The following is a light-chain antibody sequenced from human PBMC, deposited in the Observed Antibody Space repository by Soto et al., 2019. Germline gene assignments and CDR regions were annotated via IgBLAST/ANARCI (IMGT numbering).Light chain of an antibody. CDR3: SSYTTSNTRQIV. CDR2: DVS. V-gene: IGLV2-14*04. Sequence: GQSITISCTGTSSDVGGYNYVSWYQQHPGKAPKFMIYDVSNRPSGVSNRFSGSKSGNTASLTISGLQAEDEADYYCSSYTTSNTRQIVFGTGTKVTVL. J-gene: IGLJ1*01. CDR1: SSDVGGYNY.